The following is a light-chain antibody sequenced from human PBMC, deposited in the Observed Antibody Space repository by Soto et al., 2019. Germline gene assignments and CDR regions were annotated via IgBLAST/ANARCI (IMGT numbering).Light chain of an antibody. CDR1: QSVSSRY. V-gene: IGKV3-20*01. J-gene: IGKJ2*01. Sequence: EIVLTQSPGTLSLSPGERATLSCRASQSVSSRYLAWYQQKPGQAPRLLIYGASSRATGIPDRFSGSDSGTDFTLTISRLEPEDFAGYYCQHYGSSPPGYTFGQGTKLEIK. CDR2: GAS. CDR3: QHYGSSPPGYT.